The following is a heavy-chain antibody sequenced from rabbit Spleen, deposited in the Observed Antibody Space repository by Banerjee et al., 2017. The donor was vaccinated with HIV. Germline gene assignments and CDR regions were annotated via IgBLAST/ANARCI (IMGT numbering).Heavy chain of an antibody. D-gene: IGHD8-1*01. CDR1: GVSFSDKDV. Sequence: QEQLVESGGGLVRPGGSLTLTCKASGVSFSDKDVMCWVRQAPGKGLELIACIYTSSGTTYYASWAKGRFTISKTSSTTVTLQMTSLTAADTATYFCARDAGTSFSTYGMDLWGPGTLVTVS. J-gene: IGHJ6*01. CDR2: IYTSSGTT. V-gene: IGHV1S45*01. CDR3: ARDAGTSFSTYGMDL.